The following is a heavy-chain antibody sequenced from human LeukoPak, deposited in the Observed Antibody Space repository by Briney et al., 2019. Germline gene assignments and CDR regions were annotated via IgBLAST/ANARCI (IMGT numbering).Heavy chain of an antibody. V-gene: IGHV1-69*04. Sequence: SVKVSCKASGGTFSSYAISWVRQAPGQGLEWMGRIIPILGIANYAQKFQGRVTITADKSTSTAYMELSSLRSEDTAVYYCARFQLRYFDWSTDYYYGMDVWGQGTTVTVSS. D-gene: IGHD3-9*01. CDR2: IIPILGIA. CDR3: ARFQLRYFDWSTDYYYGMDV. CDR1: GGTFSSYA. J-gene: IGHJ6*02.